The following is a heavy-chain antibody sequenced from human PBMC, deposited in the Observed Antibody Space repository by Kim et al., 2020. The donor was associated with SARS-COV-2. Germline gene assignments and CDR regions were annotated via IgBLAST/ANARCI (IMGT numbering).Heavy chain of an antibody. Sequence: GGSLRLSCAASGFTFSSYAMSWVRQAPGKGLEWVSTIIPNGATTYYADSVKGRFTISRDNSKDTLYLQMNSLRAEDSAVYYCLRGTYGFDYWGQGNLVTVSS. CDR3: LRGTYGFDY. V-gene: IGHV3-23*01. CDR2: IIPNGATT. D-gene: IGHD3-10*01. J-gene: IGHJ4*02. CDR1: GFTFSSYA.